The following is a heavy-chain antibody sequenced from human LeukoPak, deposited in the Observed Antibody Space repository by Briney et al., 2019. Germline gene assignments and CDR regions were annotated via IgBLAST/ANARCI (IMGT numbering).Heavy chain of an antibody. CDR3: ARVSGVAAAGIRAIWFDP. CDR1: GFTFSSYG. J-gene: IGHJ5*02. Sequence: PGRSLRLSCAASGFTFSSYGMHWVRQAPGKGLEWVAVIWYDGSNKYYADSVKGRFTISRDNSKNTLYLQMNSLRAEDTAVYYCARVSGVAAAGIRAIWFDPWGQGTLVTVSS. D-gene: IGHD6-13*01. V-gene: IGHV3-33*01. CDR2: IWYDGSNK.